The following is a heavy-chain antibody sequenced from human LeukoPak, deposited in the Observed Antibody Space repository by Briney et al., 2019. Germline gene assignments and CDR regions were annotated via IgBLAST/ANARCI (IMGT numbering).Heavy chain of an antibody. CDR2: ISDSGRNT. J-gene: IGHJ4*02. D-gene: IGHD3-3*01. V-gene: IGHV3-23*01. Sequence: GGSLRLSCAASGFPFSSYAMSWVRQAPGEGLEWVSSISDSGRNTYYEDSVKGRFTVSRDTSKNTVFLQMNNLRVEDTAVYFCAKDVMGYSALRFMETLDFWGQGTLVTVSS. CDR1: GFPFSSYA. CDR3: AKDVMGYSALRFMETLDF.